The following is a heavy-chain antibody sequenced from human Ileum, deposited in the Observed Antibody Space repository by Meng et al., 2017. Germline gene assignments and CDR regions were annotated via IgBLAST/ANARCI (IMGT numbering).Heavy chain of an antibody. Sequence: GRLVLSVAEVKQPWAPVEVSCKASGDTFNGYYMHWLRQAHGQGLEWLGWIHPNSGRTVYAQTFQGRITMTWDTSISTADMELSTLISDDTAVYYCARELPSTIVGFDRWGQGALVTVSS. J-gene: IGHJ4*02. CDR2: IHPNSGRT. CDR3: ARELPSTIVGFDR. CDR1: GDTFNGYY. V-gene: IGHV1-2*02. D-gene: IGHD2-2*01.